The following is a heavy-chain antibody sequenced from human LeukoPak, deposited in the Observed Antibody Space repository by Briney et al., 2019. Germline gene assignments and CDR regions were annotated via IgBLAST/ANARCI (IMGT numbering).Heavy chain of an antibody. CDR3: AKDPRYQLLIFDY. J-gene: IGHJ4*02. Sequence: GGSLRLSCAASGFTFSSYGMHWVRQAPGKGLEWVAFIRYDGSNKYYADSVKGRFTISRDNSKNTLYLQMNSLRAEDTAVYYLAKDPRYQLLIFDYWGEGTLVTVSS. CDR2: IRYDGSNK. V-gene: IGHV3-30*02. CDR1: GFTFSSYG. D-gene: IGHD2-2*01.